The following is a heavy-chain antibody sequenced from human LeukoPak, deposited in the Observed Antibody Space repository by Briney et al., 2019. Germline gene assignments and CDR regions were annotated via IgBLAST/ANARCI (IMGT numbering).Heavy chain of an antibody. CDR1: GFTFSSYS. CDR3: ARDASGWGFTDY. J-gene: IGHJ4*02. V-gene: IGHV3-48*02. D-gene: IGHD6-19*01. CDR2: ISSSYSTM. Sequence: GGSLRLSCAASGFTFSSYSMNWVRQAPEKGLEWVSYISSSYSTMYYADSVRGRFTISRDNAKNSLYLQMNSLRDEDTAVYYCARDASGWGFTDYWGQGTLVTVSS.